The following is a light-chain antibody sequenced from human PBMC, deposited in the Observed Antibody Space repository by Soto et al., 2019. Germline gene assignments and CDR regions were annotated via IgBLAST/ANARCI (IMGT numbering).Light chain of an antibody. V-gene: IGKV1-39*01. CDR1: QTIGNY. CDR2: SAS. J-gene: IGKJ3*01. Sequence: DIPMTQSPSSLSASVGDRVTLTCRASQTIGNYLNWYQQKPGKAPKLLIYSASVLEAGVPSRFSASGSGTDFTLTISSLQHDDVATYYCQQSYSSPFPFGPGTKLD. CDR3: QQSYSSPFP.